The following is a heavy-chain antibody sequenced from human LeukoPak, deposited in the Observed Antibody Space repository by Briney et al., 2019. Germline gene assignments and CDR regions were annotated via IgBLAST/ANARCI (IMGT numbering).Heavy chain of an antibody. Sequence: PGGSLRLSCAASGFTFSNAWMSWVRPAPRKGLEWVGRIKSKTDGGTTDYAAPVKGRFTISRDDSKNTLYLQMNSLKTEDTAVYYCTTVRITIFGVVIIPNDYWGQGTLVTVSS. V-gene: IGHV3-15*01. CDR1: GFTFSNAW. D-gene: IGHD3-3*01. CDR2: IKSKTDGGTT. J-gene: IGHJ4*02. CDR3: TTVRITIFGVVIIPNDY.